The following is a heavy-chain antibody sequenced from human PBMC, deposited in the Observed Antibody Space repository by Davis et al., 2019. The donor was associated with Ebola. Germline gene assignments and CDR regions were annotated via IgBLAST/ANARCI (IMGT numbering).Heavy chain of an antibody. J-gene: IGHJ5*02. Sequence: SETLSLTCAVYAGSFSDYYWNWIRQPPGKGLEWIGEISHSGSTNYNPSLKSRVTISVDTSKNQFSLKLSSVTAADTAVYYCARVYFWSGYYTLNWFDPWGQGTLVTVSS. CDR1: AGSFSDYY. V-gene: IGHV4-34*01. CDR2: ISHSGST. CDR3: ARVYFWSGYYTLNWFDP. D-gene: IGHD3-3*01.